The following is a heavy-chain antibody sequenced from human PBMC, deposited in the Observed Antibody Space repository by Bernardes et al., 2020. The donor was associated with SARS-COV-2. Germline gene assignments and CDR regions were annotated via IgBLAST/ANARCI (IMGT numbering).Heavy chain of an antibody. D-gene: IGHD4-17*01. Sequence: GGSLRLSCAASGFTLRDHSMNWVRQAPGKGLEWVASISSSSIYIYYVDSVKGRFTISRDNAKNSLYLQMNSLRAEDSAVYYCVRHPPHFHGDLARDYYYGMDVWGQGTTVTVSS. CDR3: VRHPPHFHGDLARDYYYGMDV. J-gene: IGHJ6*02. CDR1: GFTLRDHS. V-gene: IGHV3-21*01. CDR2: ISSSSIYI.